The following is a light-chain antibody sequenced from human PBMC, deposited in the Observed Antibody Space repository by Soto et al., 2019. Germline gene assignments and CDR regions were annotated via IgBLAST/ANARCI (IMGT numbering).Light chain of an antibody. J-gene: IGKJ5*01. V-gene: IGKV1-33*01. CDR3: QQYENLPT. CDR1: KIINNY. Sequence: DIHMTLSPSSLSASVGDRVPITGQASKIINNYLNWYQQKPGRAPKLLIYDASNLEAGVPSRFRGSGSGTDFTFTISRLQPEDIAAYYCQQYENLPTFGQGTRLEI. CDR2: DAS.